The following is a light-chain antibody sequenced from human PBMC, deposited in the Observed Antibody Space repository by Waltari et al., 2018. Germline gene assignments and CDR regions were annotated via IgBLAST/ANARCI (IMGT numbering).Light chain of an antibody. J-gene: IGKJ4*01. CDR1: QSVSTY. V-gene: IGKV3-11*01. CDR3: QQRSNWPPSLT. CDR2: DAS. Sequence: DILLTQSPATLSLSPGERATPSCRASQSVSTYLAWYQQKPGQAPRLLIYDASSRATGIPARFSGSGSGTDFTLTISSLEPEDFAVYYCQQRSNWPPSLTFGGGTKVEIK.